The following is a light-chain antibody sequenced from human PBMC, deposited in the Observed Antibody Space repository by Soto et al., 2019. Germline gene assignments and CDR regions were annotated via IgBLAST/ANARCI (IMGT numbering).Light chain of an antibody. J-gene: IGKJ1*01. CDR2: ETS. CDR3: QQSYSTPQT. V-gene: IGKV1-39*01. Sequence: DIQMTQSPPSLSASVGDRVTITCRASQSISSYLNWYQQKPGKAPKLLIYETSSLESGVPSRFSGSESGTDFTLTISSLQPEDFATYYCQQSYSTPQTLGQGTKVDIK. CDR1: QSISSY.